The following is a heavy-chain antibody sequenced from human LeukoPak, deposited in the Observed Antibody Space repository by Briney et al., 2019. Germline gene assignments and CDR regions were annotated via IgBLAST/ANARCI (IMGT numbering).Heavy chain of an antibody. Sequence: SQTLSLTCTVSGGSISSGGYYWSWIRQHPGKGLEWIGYIYYSGSTYYNPSLKSRVTISVDTSKNQFSLKLSSVTAADTAVYYCAREKRGYNYGLTDYYYFGMDVWGQGTTVTVSS. CDR1: GGSISSGGYY. D-gene: IGHD5-18*01. CDR2: IYYSGST. CDR3: AREKRGYNYGLTDYYYFGMDV. J-gene: IGHJ6*02. V-gene: IGHV4-31*03.